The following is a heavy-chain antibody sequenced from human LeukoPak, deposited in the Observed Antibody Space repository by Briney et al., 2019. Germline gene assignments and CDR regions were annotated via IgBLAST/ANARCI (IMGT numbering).Heavy chain of an antibody. J-gene: IGHJ4*02. Sequence: SETLSLTCAVSGGSINGYYWSWIRQPPGKGLDYIGFIDSNGNTNYNPSLKTRVIISSDTSTNQISLTLNSVAAADTAVYYCSRLAKCDGNCYSFDLWGQGMLVTVSS. CDR1: GGSINGYY. D-gene: IGHD2-15*01. CDR3: SRLAKCDGNCYSFDL. CDR2: IDSNGNT. V-gene: IGHV4-59*01.